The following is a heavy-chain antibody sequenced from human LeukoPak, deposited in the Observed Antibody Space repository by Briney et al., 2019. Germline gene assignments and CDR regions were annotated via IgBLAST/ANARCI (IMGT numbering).Heavy chain of an antibody. CDR3: ARDSGSSWKRGWFDP. J-gene: IGHJ5*02. D-gene: IGHD6-13*01. Sequence: PSETLSLTCTVSGGSISSSSYYWGWIRQPPGKGLEWIGSIYYSGSTYYNPSLKSRVTISVDTSKNQFSLKLSSVTAADTAVYYCARDSGSSWKRGWFDPWGQGTLVTVSS. CDR2: IYYSGST. V-gene: IGHV4-39*07. CDR1: GGSISSSSYY.